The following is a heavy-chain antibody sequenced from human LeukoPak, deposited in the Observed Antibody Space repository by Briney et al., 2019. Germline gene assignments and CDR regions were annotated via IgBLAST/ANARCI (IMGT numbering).Heavy chain of an antibody. CDR3: ARSGRGVDSFYFYMDV. Sequence: GGSLRLPCAASGFTFSRYWMSWVRQARGKGLEWVANIKHDGSEKQDGSEKDYVDSVKGRFTISRDNAKNSLYLQMNSLRAEDTAVYYCARSGRGVDSFYFYMDVWGKATTVTVSS. D-gene: IGHD3-10*01. CDR2: IKHDGSEKQDGSEK. CDR1: GFTFSRYW. J-gene: IGHJ6*03. V-gene: IGHV3-7*01.